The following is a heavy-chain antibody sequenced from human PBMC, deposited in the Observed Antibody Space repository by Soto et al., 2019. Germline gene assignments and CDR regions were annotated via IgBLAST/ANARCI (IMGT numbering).Heavy chain of an antibody. D-gene: IGHD3-16*01. CDR2: ISPYTGNT. J-gene: IGHJ6*04. V-gene: IGHV1-18*01. Sequence: QVQLVQSGDEVKKPGASVKVSCKASGYIFVNYGIAWVRQAPVQGLEWMGWISPYTGNTHSATKIQGRLTMTTDTSTSTAYRDLGSLTSDDTAVYYCVMVDNYVTPTPQDVWCKGTTVTVSS. CDR3: VMVDNYVTPTPQDV. CDR1: GYIFVNYG.